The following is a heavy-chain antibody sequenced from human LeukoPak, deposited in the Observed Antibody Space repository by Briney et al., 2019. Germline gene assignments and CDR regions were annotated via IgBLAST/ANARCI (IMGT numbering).Heavy chain of an antibody. D-gene: IGHD6-13*01. Sequence: SETLSLTRTVPGGSISSYYWSWIRQPPGKGLEWIGYIYYSGSTNYNPSLKSRVTISVDTSKNQFSLKLSSVTAADTAVYYCARTAGIAAAGTWGLGYWGQGTLVTVSS. J-gene: IGHJ4*02. CDR2: IYYSGST. CDR3: ARTAGIAAAGTWGLGY. V-gene: IGHV4-59*01. CDR1: GGSISSYY.